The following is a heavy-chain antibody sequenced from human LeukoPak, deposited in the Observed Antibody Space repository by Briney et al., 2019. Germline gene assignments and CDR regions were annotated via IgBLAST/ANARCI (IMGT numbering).Heavy chain of an antibody. Sequence: PGGSLRLSCEASGFTFSSYAMSWVRQAPGKGLEWVSVISGSGGSTYYADSVKGRFTISRDNSKNTLFLQMNSLRAEDTAVYYCAKGLVETDSSGDPYYYYGMDVWGQGTTVTVSS. CDR1: GFTFSSYA. CDR2: ISGSGGST. V-gene: IGHV3-23*01. D-gene: IGHD6-19*01. J-gene: IGHJ6*02. CDR3: AKGLVETDSSGDPYYYYGMDV.